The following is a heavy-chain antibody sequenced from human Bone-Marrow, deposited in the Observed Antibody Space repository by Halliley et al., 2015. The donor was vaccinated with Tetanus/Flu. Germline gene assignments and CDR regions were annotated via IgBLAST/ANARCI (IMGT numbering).Heavy chain of an antibody. CDR3: ARGYDRSGYYGFDY. V-gene: IGHV3-30*03. J-gene: IGHJ4*02. Sequence: SLRLSCAASGFSFTSCAMHWVRQAPDKGLQWVALVSYDEGNKYYADSVKGRFTISRDISKNTLNLQMNSLRAEDTAVYYCARGYDRSGYYGFDYLGQGTLVTVSS. D-gene: IGHD3-22*01. CDR2: VSYDEGNK. CDR1: GFSFTSCA.